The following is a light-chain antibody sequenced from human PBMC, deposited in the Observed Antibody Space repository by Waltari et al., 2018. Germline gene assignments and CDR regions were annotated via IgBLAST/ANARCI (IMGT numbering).Light chain of an antibody. CDR1: QSVSSN. CDR3: QQYNHWPPIT. J-gene: IGKJ5*01. CDR2: DAS. V-gene: IGKV3-15*01. Sequence: EILMTQSPATLSVSPGERATLSCRASQSVSSNLAWYQQKPGQPLRLLIYDASTRAPSTPARFRGSGSGTEFALTISSLQSEDSAVYYCQQYNHWPPITFGQGTRLEIK.